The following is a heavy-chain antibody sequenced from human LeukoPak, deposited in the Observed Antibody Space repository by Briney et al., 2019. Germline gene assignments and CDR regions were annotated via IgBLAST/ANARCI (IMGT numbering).Heavy chain of an antibody. CDR2: IYYSGST. CDR1: GGSISSSSYY. Sequence: PSETLSLTCTVSGGSISSSSYYWGWIRQPPGKGLEWIGSIYYSGSTYYNPSLKSRVTISVDTSKNQFSLKLSSVTAADTAVYYCARLSYSSGWCQYWYFDLWGRGTLVTVSS. J-gene: IGHJ2*01. CDR3: ARLSYSSGWCQYWYFDL. D-gene: IGHD6-19*01. V-gene: IGHV4-39*01.